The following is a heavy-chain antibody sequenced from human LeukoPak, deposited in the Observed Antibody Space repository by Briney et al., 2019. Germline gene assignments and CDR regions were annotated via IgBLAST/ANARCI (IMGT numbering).Heavy chain of an antibody. CDR2: ITSRGSTI. J-gene: IGHJ6*02. CDR3: ARWLRGIADEDGVDV. V-gene: IGHV3-11*01. CDR1: GFTLSDYY. Sequence: KTGGSLRLSCAASGFTLSDYYLTWIRQAPGKGLEWVSYITSRGSTIYHADSVKGRFTISRDNAKNSLYLQMNSLRAEDTAVYYCARWLRGIADEDGVDVWGQGTTVTVSS. D-gene: IGHD6-13*01.